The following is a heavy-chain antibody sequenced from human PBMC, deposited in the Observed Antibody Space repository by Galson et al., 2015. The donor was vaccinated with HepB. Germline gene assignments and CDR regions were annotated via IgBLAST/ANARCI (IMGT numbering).Heavy chain of an antibody. Sequence: SLRLSCAASGFTFGDYEMSWVRQAPGKGLEWVGFITSIASGGTTEYAASVKGRFTISRDVSKSIAYLQMNSLKTEDTGVYYCTRDGLHYDSSGYYWGFDDWGQGTLVTVSS. V-gene: IGHV3-49*04. CDR2: ITSIASGGTT. CDR3: TRDGLHYDSSGYYWGFDD. CDR1: GFTFGDYE. D-gene: IGHD3-22*01. J-gene: IGHJ4*02.